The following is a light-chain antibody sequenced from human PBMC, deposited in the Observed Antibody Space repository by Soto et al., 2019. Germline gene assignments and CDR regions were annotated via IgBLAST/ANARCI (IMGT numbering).Light chain of an antibody. Sequence: EIVLTQSPGTLSLSPGERATLSCRASQSIRSSSLAWYQQKPGQAPRLLIYGGSSRATGIPDRFSGGGSGTDLSLTISRLETEDFSVYYCHQYGSSPLTFGGGTKVDIK. V-gene: IGKV3-20*01. J-gene: IGKJ4*01. CDR1: QSIRSSS. CDR3: HQYGSSPLT. CDR2: GGS.